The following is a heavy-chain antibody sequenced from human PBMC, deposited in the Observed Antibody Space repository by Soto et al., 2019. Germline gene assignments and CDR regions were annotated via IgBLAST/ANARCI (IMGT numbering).Heavy chain of an antibody. Sequence: QVQLVQSGAEVKRPGASVKVPCKTPGNFCTKYGISWERQAPGQGHEWMGWINGHTGSTNYAPKFRGRVTMTTDTSTSIVYMELSSLTSDDTAVYYCGSDVDHWDQRYLDYWGQGTLVSVYS. V-gene: IGHV1-18*01. CDR3: GSDVDHWDQRYLDY. D-gene: IGHD1-26*01. CDR2: INGHTGST. CDR1: GNFCTKYG. J-gene: IGHJ4*02.